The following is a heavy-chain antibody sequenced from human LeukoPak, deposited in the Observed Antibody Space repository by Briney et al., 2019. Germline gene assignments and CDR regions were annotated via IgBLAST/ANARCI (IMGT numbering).Heavy chain of an antibody. Sequence: SGALSLPCHGSGCPIMSSYRGWVRPPAGKGLEGIGRIDSSEDTNYNPSLKSRVTMSVDTSKNQLSLKLSSVTAADTAVYYCARTQYCTSTSCYWFDPWGQGTLVTVSS. D-gene: IGHD2/OR15-2a*01. J-gene: IGHJ5*02. V-gene: IGHV4-4*07. CDR1: GCPIMSSY. CDR2: IDSSEDT. CDR3: ARTQYCTSTSCYWFDP.